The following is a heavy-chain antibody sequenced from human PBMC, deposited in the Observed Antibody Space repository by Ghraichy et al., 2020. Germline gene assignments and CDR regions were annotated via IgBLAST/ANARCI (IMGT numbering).Heavy chain of an antibody. V-gene: IGHV3-30*04. CDR2: ISYDGSNK. Sequence: GESLNISCAASGFTFSSYAMHWVRQAPGKGLEWVAVISYDGSNKYYADSVKGRFTISRDNSKNTLYLQMNSLRAEDTAVYYCAREGYYDSSGKGPYYFDYWGQGTLVTVSS. CDR1: GFTFSSYA. D-gene: IGHD3-22*01. J-gene: IGHJ4*02. CDR3: AREGYYDSSGKGPYYFDY.